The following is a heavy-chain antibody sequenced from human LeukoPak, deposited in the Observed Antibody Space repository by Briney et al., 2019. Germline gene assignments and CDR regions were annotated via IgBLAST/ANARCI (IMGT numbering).Heavy chain of an antibody. V-gene: IGHV3-73*01. D-gene: IGHD3-22*01. Sequence: GGSLRLSCAASGFTFSGSALHWVRQASGKGLEWVGRIRSTANGYATAYAASVKGRFTISRDDSKNTAYLQMDSLKTEDTAVYYYAKGIDSSGYHYWGQGTLVTVSS. CDR3: AKGIDSSGYHY. J-gene: IGHJ4*02. CDR2: IRSTANGYAT. CDR1: GFTFSGSA.